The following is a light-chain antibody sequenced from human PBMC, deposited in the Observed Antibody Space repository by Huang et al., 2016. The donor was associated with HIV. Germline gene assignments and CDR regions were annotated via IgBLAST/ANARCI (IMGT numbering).Light chain of an antibody. CDR2: CAS. J-gene: IGKJ4*01. CDR3: QQYNDWPPLT. V-gene: IGKV3D-15*01. Sequence: VMTQSPASLSASPGARVTLSCRASQGVRTNLAWYQQKPGQAPTLLMFCASTRATGTPPRFSGSGSGTDFTLTITSLQSSDSAIYYCQQYNDWPPLTFGGGTKVEI. CDR1: QGVRTN.